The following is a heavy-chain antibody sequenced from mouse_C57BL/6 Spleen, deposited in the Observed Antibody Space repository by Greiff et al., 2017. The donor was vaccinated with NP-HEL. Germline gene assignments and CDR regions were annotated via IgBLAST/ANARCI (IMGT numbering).Heavy chain of an antibody. CDR2: INPGSGGT. Sequence: VQLQQSGAELVRPGTSVKVSCKASGYAFTNYLIEWVKQRPGQGLEWIGVINPGSGGTNYNEKFKGKATLTADKSSSTAYMQLSSLTSEDSAVYFCARDSGSRFWGQGTTLTVSS. D-gene: IGHD1-1*01. J-gene: IGHJ2*01. CDR3: ARDSGSRF. CDR1: GYAFTNYL. V-gene: IGHV1-54*01.